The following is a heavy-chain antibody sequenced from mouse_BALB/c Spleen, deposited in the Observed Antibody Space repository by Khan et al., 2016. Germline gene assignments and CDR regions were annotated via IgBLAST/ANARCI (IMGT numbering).Heavy chain of an antibody. Sequence: LVESGPELKKPGGTVKISCKASGYTFTNYGMTWVKQAPGKGLKWMGWINTNTGEPTYAEEFKGRFAFSLETSASTAYLQIYNLKNEDTATYFCARYGTGTWFAYWGQGTLVTVSA. CDR3: ARYGTGTWFAY. CDR2: INTNTGEP. V-gene: IGHV9-3*02. D-gene: IGHD2-1*01. J-gene: IGHJ3*01. CDR1: GYTFTNYG.